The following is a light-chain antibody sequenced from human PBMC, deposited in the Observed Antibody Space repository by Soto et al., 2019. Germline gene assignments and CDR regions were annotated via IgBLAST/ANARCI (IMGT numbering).Light chain of an antibody. CDR3: QAWYSSTVV. CDR2: QDS. J-gene: IGLJ2*01. CDR1: KLGDKY. Sequence: SYELTQPPSVSVSPGQTASITCSGDKLGDKYACWYQQKPGQSPVLVIYQDSKRPSGIPGRFSGSNSGNTASLTISGTQAMDAADYYCQAWYSSTVVLGGGTKLTVL. V-gene: IGLV3-1*01.